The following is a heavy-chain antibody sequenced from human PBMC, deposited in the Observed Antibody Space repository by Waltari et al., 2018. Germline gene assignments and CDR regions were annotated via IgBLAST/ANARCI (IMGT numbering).Heavy chain of an antibody. J-gene: IGHJ4*02. Sequence: QVQLVQSGAEVKKPGASVTFSCKVSGYTLTELSMPWVRPAPGKGLEWMGGFDPEDGETIYAQKFQGRVTMTEDTSTDTAYMELSSLRSEDTAVYYCATDTSGWYRHELDWGQGTLVTVSS. D-gene: IGHD6-19*01. V-gene: IGHV1-24*01. CDR2: FDPEDGET. CDR3: ATDTSGWYRHELD. CDR1: GYTLTELS.